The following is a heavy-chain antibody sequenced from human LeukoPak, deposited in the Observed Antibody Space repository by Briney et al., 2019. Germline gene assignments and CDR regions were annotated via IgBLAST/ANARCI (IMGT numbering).Heavy chain of an antibody. CDR2: MNTNSGKT. CDR3: ASRVSSSAFDI. D-gene: IGHD2-2*01. CDR1: GYTFASYD. Sequence: ASVKVSCKASGYTFASYDINWVRQATGQGLEWMGWMNTNSGKTGYTKTFQGRVTMTRDTSISTAYMALSRPRSDDTAVYYCASRVSSSAFDIWGRGKMVTVSS. V-gene: IGHV1-8*01. J-gene: IGHJ3*02.